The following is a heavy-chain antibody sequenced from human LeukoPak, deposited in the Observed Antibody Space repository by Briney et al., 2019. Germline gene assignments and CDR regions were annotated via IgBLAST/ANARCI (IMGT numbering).Heavy chain of an antibody. V-gene: IGHV4-38-2*02. CDR2: IYHSGST. CDR1: GYSISSGYY. Sequence: SETLSLTCTVSGYSISSGYYWGWIRQPPGKGLEWIGSIYHSGSTYYNPSLKSRVTISVDTSKNQFTLKLSSVTAADTAVYYCARVSWEQGTDYWGQGTLVTVSS. D-gene: IGHD1-26*01. J-gene: IGHJ4*02. CDR3: ARVSWEQGTDY.